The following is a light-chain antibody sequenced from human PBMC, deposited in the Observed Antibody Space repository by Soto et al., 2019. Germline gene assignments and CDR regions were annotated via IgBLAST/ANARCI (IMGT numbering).Light chain of an antibody. V-gene: IGKV1-5*01. CDR1: QTISSW. CDR3: QQYNSYSWT. CDR2: DAS. J-gene: IGKJ1*01. Sequence: DIHMTQSPSTLSASVGDRVTITCRASQTISSWLAWYQQKPGKAPKLLIYDASNLQSGIPSRFSGSGSGTECALTISSLQPDDFATYYCQQYNSYSWTFGQGTKV.